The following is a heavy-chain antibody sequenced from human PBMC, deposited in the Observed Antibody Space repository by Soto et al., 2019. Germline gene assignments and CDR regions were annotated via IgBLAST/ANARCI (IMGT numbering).Heavy chain of an antibody. V-gene: IGHV1-69*12. CDR2: IIPIFGTG. CDR3: YSSGWYP. J-gene: IGHJ5*02. Sequence: QVQLVQSGAEVKKPGSSVKVSCKASGGTFRSYAISWVRQPPGQVLEWMGGIIPIFGTGNYAQKFQGRVTITADETTSTAYMELSSLRSEDTAVYYCYSSGWYPWGQGTLVTVSS. CDR1: GGTFRSYA. D-gene: IGHD6-19*01.